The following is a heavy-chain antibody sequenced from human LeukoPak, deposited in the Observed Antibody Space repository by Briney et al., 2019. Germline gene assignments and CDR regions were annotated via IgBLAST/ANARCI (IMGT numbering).Heavy chain of an antibody. Sequence: TLSLTCAVYGGSFSGYYWSWIRQPPGKGLEWIGEIYHSGSTNYNPSLKSRVTISVDKSKNQFSLKLSSVTAADTAVYYCARHYGPWGQGTLVTVSS. V-gene: IGHV4-34*01. CDR2: IYHSGST. CDR3: ARHYGP. CDR1: GGSFSGYY. D-gene: IGHD3-16*01. J-gene: IGHJ5*02.